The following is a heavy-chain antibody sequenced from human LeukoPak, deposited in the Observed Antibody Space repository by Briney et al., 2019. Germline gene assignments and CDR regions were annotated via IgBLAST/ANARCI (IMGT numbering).Heavy chain of an antibody. Sequence: PGGSLRLSCAASGFTFSSYAMSWVRQAPGKGLEWVSGISWNSGSIGYADSVKGRFTISRDNAKNSLYLQMNSLRAEDTALYYCATLTGGQWLDIPFDYWGQGTLVTVSS. CDR3: ATLTGGQWLDIPFDY. V-gene: IGHV3-9*01. D-gene: IGHD6-19*01. CDR1: GFTFSSYA. J-gene: IGHJ4*02. CDR2: ISWNSGSI.